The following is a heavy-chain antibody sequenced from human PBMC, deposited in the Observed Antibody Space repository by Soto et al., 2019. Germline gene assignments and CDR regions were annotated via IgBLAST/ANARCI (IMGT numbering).Heavy chain of an antibody. CDR3: AKDMRVGATEWGFDY. J-gene: IGHJ4*02. CDR2: ISWNSGSI. D-gene: IGHD1-26*01. V-gene: IGHV3-9*01. CDR1: GFTFDDYA. Sequence: EVQLVESGGGLVQPGRSLRLSCAASGFTFDDYAMHWVRQAPGKGLEWVSGISWNSGSIGYADSVKGRFTISRDNAKNSLDLQMNSLRAEDTALYYCAKDMRVGATEWGFDYWGQGTLVTVSS.